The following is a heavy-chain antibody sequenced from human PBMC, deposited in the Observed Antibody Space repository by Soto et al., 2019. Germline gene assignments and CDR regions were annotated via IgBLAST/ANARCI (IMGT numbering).Heavy chain of an antibody. CDR2: IYYSGST. J-gene: IGHJ3*02. CDR1: GGSISSYY. D-gene: IGHD2-15*01. V-gene: IGHV4-59*08. CDR3: ARHDIFYCSGGSCYSHAFDI. Sequence: SETLSLTCTVSGGSISSYYWSWIRQPPGKGLEWIGYIYYSGSTNYNPSLKSRVTISVDTSKNQFSLKLSSVTAADTAVYYCARHDIFYCSGGSCYSHAFDIWGQGTMVTVSS.